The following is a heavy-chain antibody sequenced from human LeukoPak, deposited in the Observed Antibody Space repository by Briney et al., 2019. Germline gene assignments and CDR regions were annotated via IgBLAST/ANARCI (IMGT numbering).Heavy chain of an antibody. D-gene: IGHD3-10*01. V-gene: IGHV1-18*01. CDR1: GYTFTSYG. J-gene: IGHJ4*02. Sequence: GASVKVSCKASGYTFTSYGISWVRQAPGQGLEWMGWISAHNGNTNYAQKLQGRVTMTTDTSTSTAYMELRSLRSDDAAVYYCARFYGSGSYRRVDYWGQGTLVTVSS. CDR3: ARFYGSGSYRRVDY. CDR2: ISAHNGNT.